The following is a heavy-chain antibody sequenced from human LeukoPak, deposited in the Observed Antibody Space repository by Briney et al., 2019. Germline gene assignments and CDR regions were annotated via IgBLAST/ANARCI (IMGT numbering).Heavy chain of an antibody. Sequence: PSETLSLTCTVSGGSISSYYWSWIRQPPGKGLEWIGYIYYSGSTNYNPSLKSRVTISVDTSENQFSLKLSSVTAADTAVYYCARVRYYYDSSGYYPPYWYFDLWGRGTLVTVSS. CDR2: IYYSGST. CDR1: GGSISSYY. V-gene: IGHV4-59*01. D-gene: IGHD3-22*01. CDR3: ARVRYYYDSSGYYPPYWYFDL. J-gene: IGHJ2*01.